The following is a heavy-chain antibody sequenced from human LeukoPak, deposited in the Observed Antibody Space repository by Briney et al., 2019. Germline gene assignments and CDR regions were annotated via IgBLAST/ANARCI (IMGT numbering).Heavy chain of an antibody. CDR2: INPNSGGT. Sequence: ASVKVSCKASGYSFTAYYMYWVRQAPGQGLEWMGWINPNSGGTNYAQKFQGRVHMTRDTSISTAYMELSRLRSDDTALYYCARVVYYFYAMDVWGQGTTVTVSS. CDR3: ARVVYYFYAMDV. V-gene: IGHV1-2*02. D-gene: IGHD2-8*01. J-gene: IGHJ6*02. CDR1: GYSFTAYY.